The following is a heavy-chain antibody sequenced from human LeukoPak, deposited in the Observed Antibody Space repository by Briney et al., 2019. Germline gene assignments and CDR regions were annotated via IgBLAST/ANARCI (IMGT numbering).Heavy chain of an antibody. J-gene: IGHJ4*02. V-gene: IGHV3-48*02. CDR2: ISSSSSTI. Sequence: GGSLRLSCAASGFTFSTYAMNWVRQPPGKGLEWVSYISSSSSTIYYADSAKGRFTISRDKAKNSLYLQMNSLRNEDAAVYYCATDPEGFGGGWRYWGQGTLVTVSS. CDR3: ATDPEGFGGGWRY. CDR1: GFTFSTYA. D-gene: IGHD3-16*01.